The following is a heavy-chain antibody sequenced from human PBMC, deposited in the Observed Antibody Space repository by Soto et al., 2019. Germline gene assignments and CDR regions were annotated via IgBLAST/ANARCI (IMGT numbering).Heavy chain of an antibody. D-gene: IGHD6-19*01. V-gene: IGHV1-3*01. CDR2: INAGNGNT. J-gene: IGHJ4*02. CDR1: GYTFTSYA. CDR3: ARTAVAAYYFDY. Sequence: ASVKVSCKASGYTFTSYAMHWVRQAPGQRLEWTGWINAGNGNTKYSQKFQGRVTITRDTSASTAYMELSSLGSEDTAVYYCARTAVAAYYFDYWGQGTLVTVSS.